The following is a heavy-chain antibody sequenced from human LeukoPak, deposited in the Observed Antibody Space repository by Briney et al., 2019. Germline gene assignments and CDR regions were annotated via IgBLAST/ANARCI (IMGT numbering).Heavy chain of an antibody. V-gene: IGHV4-59*08. D-gene: IGHD3-22*01. J-gene: IGHJ4*02. Sequence: KTSETLSLTCTVSGGSISSYYWSWIRQPPEKGLEWIGYIYYSGSTNYNPSLKSRVTISVDTSKNQFSLKLSSVTAADTAVYYCARSKSMIVDYWGQGTLVTVPS. CDR1: GGSISSYY. CDR3: ARSKSMIVDY. CDR2: IYYSGST.